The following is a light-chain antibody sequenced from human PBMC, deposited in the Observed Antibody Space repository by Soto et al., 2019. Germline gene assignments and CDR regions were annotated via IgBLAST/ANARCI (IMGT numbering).Light chain of an antibody. CDR1: QSVISNY. CDR3: QQYANSPNT. V-gene: IGKV3-20*01. J-gene: IGKJ5*01. Sequence: EIVLTQSPGTLSLYQGDRATLSCRASQSVISNYLAWYQQKPGQSPKLLIYSASSRATGIPDRFSGSGSGTDFTLTINRLEPEDFAVYYCQQYANSPNTFGQGTLLEIK. CDR2: SAS.